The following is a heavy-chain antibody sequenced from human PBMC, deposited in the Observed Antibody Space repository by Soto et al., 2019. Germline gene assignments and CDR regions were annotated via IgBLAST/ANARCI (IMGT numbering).Heavy chain of an antibody. D-gene: IGHD5-12*01. V-gene: IGHV1-69*12. J-gene: IGHJ2*01. CDR2: LIPIFGTA. CDR3: ARGNQRGLQLWYFAL. CDR1: GGTFSSYT. Sequence: QVQLVQSGAEVKKPGSSVTVSCKASGGTFSSYTISWVRQAPGQGLEWMGGLIPIFGTANDAQKFQGRVTVTADESTSTADMELSSLRSEDTAVDYCARGNQRGLQLWYFALGGRGTLFTVSS.